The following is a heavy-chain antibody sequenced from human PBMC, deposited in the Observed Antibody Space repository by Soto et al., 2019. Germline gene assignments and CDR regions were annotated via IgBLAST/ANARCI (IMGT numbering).Heavy chain of an antibody. CDR2: ISGSGGTT. J-gene: IGHJ4*02. Sequence: EVQLLESGGGLVQPGRSLRLSCAASGFTFSNYAMSWVRQAPGQGLDGGSAISGSGGTTYYAGSVKGRFTISRDNSKNSLCMQMNSLRAEDAAVYYCAKFFVETGSNSGWPWSFHYWGQGTLVTVSS. CDR1: GFTFSNYA. D-gene: IGHD6-25*01. V-gene: IGHV3-23*01. CDR3: AKFFVETGSNSGWPWSFHY.